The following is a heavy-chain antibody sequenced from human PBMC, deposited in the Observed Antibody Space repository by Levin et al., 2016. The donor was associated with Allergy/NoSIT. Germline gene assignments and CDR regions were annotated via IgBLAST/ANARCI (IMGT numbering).Heavy chain of an antibody. D-gene: IGHD5-18*01. Sequence: SETLSLTCTVSGGSISSGSYYWSWIRQPAGKGLEWIGRIYTSGSTNYNPSLKSRVTISVDTSKNQFSLKLSSVTAADTAVYYCAREVDTAMPPYFDYWGQGTLVTVSS. CDR1: GGSISSGSYY. V-gene: IGHV4-61*02. CDR2: IYTSGST. J-gene: IGHJ4*02. CDR3: AREVDTAMPPYFDY.